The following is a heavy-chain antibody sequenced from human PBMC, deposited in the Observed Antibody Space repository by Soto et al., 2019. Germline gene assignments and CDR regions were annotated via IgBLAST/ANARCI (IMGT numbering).Heavy chain of an antibody. CDR3: ARGGGDYCDSSGYYRNWFDP. V-gene: IGHV1-69*12. J-gene: IGHJ5*02. CDR1: GGTFSSYA. D-gene: IGHD3-22*01. CDR2: IIPIFGTA. Sequence: QVQLAQSGAEVKKPGSSVKVSCKASGGTFSSYAISWVRQAPGQGLEWMGGIIPIFGTANYAQKFQGRVTITAEESRSTAYMELSSLRSEDTAVYYCARGGGDYCDSSGYYRNWFDPWGQGTLVTVSS.